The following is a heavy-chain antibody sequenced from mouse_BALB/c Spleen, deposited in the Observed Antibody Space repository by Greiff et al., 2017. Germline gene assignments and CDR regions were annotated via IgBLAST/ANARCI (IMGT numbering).Heavy chain of an antibody. Sequence: QVQLKESGAELAKPGASVKMSCKASGYTFTSYWMHWVKQRPGQGLEWIGYINPSTGYTEYNQKFKDKATLTADKSSSTAYMQLSSLTSEDSAVYYCASDCYGSIYAYAMDYWGQGTTVTVSS. D-gene: IGHD1-1*01. J-gene: IGHJ4*01. CDR2: INPSTGYT. CDR1: GYTFTSYW. CDR3: ASDCYGSIYAYAMDY. V-gene: IGHV1-7*01.